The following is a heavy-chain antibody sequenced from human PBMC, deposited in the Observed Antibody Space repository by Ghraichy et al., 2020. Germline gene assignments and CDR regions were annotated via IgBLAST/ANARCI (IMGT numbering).Heavy chain of an antibody. CDR2: MNPNSCYT. D-gene: IGHD2-2*01. CDR1: GYTFTSYY. Sequence: ASVKVSCKASGYTFTSYYINLVRQATGQGLEWMGWMNPNSCYTGYAQKFQGRVTMTRNTSISTAYMELSSLRSEDTAVYYCARAYCSGTSCSRRNWFDPWGQGTLVTVSS. V-gene: IGHV1-8*01. J-gene: IGHJ5*02. CDR3: ARAYCSGTSCSRRNWFDP.